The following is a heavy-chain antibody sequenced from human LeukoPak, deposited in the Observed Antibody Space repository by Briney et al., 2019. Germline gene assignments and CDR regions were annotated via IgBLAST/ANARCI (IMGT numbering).Heavy chain of an antibody. CDR2: ISSSSSYI. J-gene: IGHJ6*03. D-gene: IGHD3-10*01. Sequence: PRGSLRLSCAASGFTFSSYSMNWVRQAPGKGLEWVSSISSSSSYIYYADSVKGRFTTSRDNAKNSLYLQMNSLRAEDTAVYYCAKLLWFGELLSPYYYYYMDVWGKGTTVTVSS. CDR1: GFTFSSYS. V-gene: IGHV3-21*01. CDR3: AKLLWFGELLSPYYYYYMDV.